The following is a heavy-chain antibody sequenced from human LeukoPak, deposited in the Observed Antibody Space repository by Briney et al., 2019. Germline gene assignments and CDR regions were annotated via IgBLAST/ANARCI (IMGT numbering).Heavy chain of an antibody. D-gene: IGHD2-21*01. CDR3: ARDWGMIAYDY. Sequence: PGGSLRLSCAASGFTFSSYWMSWVRQAPGKGLEWVANIKQDGSEKYYVDSVKGRFTISRGNAKNSLYLQMNSLRAEDTAIYYCARDWGMIAYDYWGQGTLATVSS. CDR2: IKQDGSEK. V-gene: IGHV3-7*01. CDR1: GFTFSSYW. J-gene: IGHJ4*02.